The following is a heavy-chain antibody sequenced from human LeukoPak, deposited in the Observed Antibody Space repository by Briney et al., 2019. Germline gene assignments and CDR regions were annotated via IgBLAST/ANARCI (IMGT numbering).Heavy chain of an antibody. CDR1: GGTFSSYA. J-gene: IGHJ4*02. D-gene: IGHD6-13*01. CDR3: ARDIAAAGSLDY. CDR2: IIPIFGTA. Sequence: SVKVSCKASGGTFSSYAISWVRQAPGQGLEWMGGIIPIFGTANYAQKFQGRVTITADESTSTAYMELGSLRSEDTAVYYCARDIAAAGSLDYRGQGTLVTVSS. V-gene: IGHV1-69*13.